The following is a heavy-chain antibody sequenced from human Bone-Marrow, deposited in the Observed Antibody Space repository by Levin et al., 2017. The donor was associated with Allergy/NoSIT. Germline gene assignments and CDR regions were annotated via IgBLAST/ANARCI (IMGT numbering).Heavy chain of an antibody. CDR2: IKSKTDGGTT. CDR1: GFTFSNAW. D-gene: IGHD6-13*01. Sequence: GESLKISCAASGFTFSNAWMSWVRQAPGKGLEWVGRIKSKTDGGTTDYAAPVKGRFTISRDDSKNTLYLQMNSLKTEDTAVYYCTTNARAAAFSHYWGQGTLVTVSS. CDR3: TTNARAAAFSHY. J-gene: IGHJ4*02. V-gene: IGHV3-15*01.